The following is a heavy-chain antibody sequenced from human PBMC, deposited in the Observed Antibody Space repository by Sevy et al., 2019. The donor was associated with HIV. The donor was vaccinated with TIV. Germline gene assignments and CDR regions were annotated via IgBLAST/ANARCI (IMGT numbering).Heavy chain of an antibody. Sequence: GGSLRLSCAASGFTFSSYAMHWVRQAPGKGLEWVAVISYDGSNKYYADSVKGRFTISRDNSENTLYLQMNSLRAEDTAVYYCARDRGVATIQYAFDIWGQGTMVTVSS. D-gene: IGHD5-12*01. J-gene: IGHJ3*02. CDR3: ARDRGVATIQYAFDI. CDR1: GFTFSSYA. V-gene: IGHV3-30-3*01. CDR2: ISYDGSNK.